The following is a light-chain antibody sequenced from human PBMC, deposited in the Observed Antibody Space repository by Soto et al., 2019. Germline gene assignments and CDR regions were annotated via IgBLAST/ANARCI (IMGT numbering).Light chain of an antibody. CDR1: HSVSSR. V-gene: IGKV3-15*01. J-gene: IGKJ4*01. CDR2: GAS. Sequence: EIVMTQSPATLSVSPGERATLSCRASHSVSSRLAWYQQKPGQAPRLLIYGASTRATGLPARFSGSGSGTEFTLTISSLQSEDFEVYYCQHYTTWPLTFGGGTKVEIK. CDR3: QHYTTWPLT.